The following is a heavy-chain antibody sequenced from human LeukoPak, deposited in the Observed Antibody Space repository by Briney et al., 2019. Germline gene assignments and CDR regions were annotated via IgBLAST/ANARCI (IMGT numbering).Heavy chain of an antibody. CDR1: GFTFSSYS. CDR3: ARDGPYSSGWYHPDS. V-gene: IGHV3-21*01. D-gene: IGHD6-19*01. Sequence: GGSLRLSCAASGFTFSSYSMNWVRQAPGKGLEWVSSISSSSSYIYYADSVKGRFTISRDNAKNSLYLQMNSLRAEDTAVYYCARDGPYSSGWYHPDSWGQGTLVTVSS. CDR2: ISSSSSYI. J-gene: IGHJ4*02.